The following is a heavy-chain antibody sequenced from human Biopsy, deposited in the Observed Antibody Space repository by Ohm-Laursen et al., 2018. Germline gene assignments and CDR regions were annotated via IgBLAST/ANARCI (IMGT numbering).Heavy chain of an antibody. CDR3: ARERGRKSIAATDY. V-gene: IGHV3-21*06. D-gene: IGHD6-6*01. CDR1: GFTFSFYA. Sequence: SLRLSCAASGFTFSFYAMEWVRQASGKGLEWVSSIAERSTYISYADSVKGRFTISRDNAQNSLYLQMNNLRVEDTAVYYCARERGRKSIAATDYWGQGVLVTVSS. CDR2: IAERSTYI. J-gene: IGHJ4*02.